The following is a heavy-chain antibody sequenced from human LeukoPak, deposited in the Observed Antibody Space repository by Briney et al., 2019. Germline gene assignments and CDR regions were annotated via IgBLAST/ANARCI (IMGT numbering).Heavy chain of an antibody. V-gene: IGHV3-23*01. J-gene: IGHJ4*02. CDR1: GFTFSSYA. CDR3: AKKQRSSGGYDY. D-gene: IGHD6-19*01. CDR2: ISGSGGST. Sequence: PGGSLRLSCAASGFTFSSYAMSWVRQAPGKGLEWVPAISGSGGSTYYADSVKGRFTISRDNSKNTLYLQMNSLRAEDTAVYYCAKKQRSSGGYDYWGQGTLVTVSS.